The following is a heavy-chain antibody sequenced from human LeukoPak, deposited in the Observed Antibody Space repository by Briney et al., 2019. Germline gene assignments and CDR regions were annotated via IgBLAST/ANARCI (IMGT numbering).Heavy chain of an antibody. J-gene: IGHJ4*02. D-gene: IGHD5-24*01. CDR1: GGSISSSSYY. CDR2: IYYSVST. V-gene: IGHV4-39*07. CDR3: ARGWLEQLFDS. Sequence: SETLSLTCTVSGGSISSSSYYWGWIRQPPGKGLEWIGSIYYSVSTYYNPSLKSRATISVDTSKNQFSLKLSSVPAADTAVYYCARGWLEQLFDSWGQGTLVTVSS.